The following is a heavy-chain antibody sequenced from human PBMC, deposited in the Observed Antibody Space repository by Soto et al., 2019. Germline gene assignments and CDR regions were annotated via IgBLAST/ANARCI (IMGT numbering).Heavy chain of an antibody. J-gene: IGHJ4*02. CDR1: VYTLLPYD. Sequence: VSCLAWVYTLLPYDRMWVRQAPGQGLEWMGWISAYNGNTNYAQKLQGRVTMTTDTSTSTAYMELRSLRSDDTAVYYCAIDRPLFYWGQGTLVTGSS. CDR3: AIDRPLFY. V-gene: IGHV1-18*01. CDR2: ISAYNGNT.